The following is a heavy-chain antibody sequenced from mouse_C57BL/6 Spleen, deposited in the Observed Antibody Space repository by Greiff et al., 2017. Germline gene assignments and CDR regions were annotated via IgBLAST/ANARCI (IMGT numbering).Heavy chain of an antibody. D-gene: IGHD1-1*01. Sequence: QVQLQPPGAELVRPGTSVKLSCKASGYTFTSYWMHWVKQRPGQGLEWIGVIDPSDSYTNYTQTFNGKATLTVDTSSSTAYMQLSSLTSEDSAVYYCAKVYGSSSYFDVCGTGTTVTVSS. CDR2: IDPSDSYT. J-gene: IGHJ1*03. V-gene: IGHV1-59*01. CDR1: GYTFTSYW. CDR3: AKVYGSSSYFDV.